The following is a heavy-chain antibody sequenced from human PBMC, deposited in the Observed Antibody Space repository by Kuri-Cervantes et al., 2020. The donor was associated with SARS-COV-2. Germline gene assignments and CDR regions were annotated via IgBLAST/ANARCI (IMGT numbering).Heavy chain of an antibody. J-gene: IGHJ6*03. V-gene: IGHV3-53*01. Sequence: LSLTCAASGFTVSSNYMSWVRQAPGKGLEWVSVIYSGGSTYYADSVKGRFTISRDNSKNTLYLQMNSLRAEDTAVYYCARDGAARRLYMDVWGKGTTVTVSS. CDR2: IYSGGST. CDR1: GFTVSSNY. D-gene: IGHD6-6*01. CDR3: ARDGAARRLYMDV.